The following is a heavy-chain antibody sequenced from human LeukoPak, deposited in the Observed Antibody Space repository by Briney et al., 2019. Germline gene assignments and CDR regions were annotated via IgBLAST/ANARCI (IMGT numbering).Heavy chain of an antibody. J-gene: IGHJ4*02. V-gene: IGHV3-64D*06. CDR3: VRGPGY. CDR1: GFTFSTYV. CDR2: ISSNGDNT. Sequence: GGSLRLSCSVSGFTFSTYVMHWVRQAPGKGLEYVSAISSNGDNTYYADSVKGRFTFSRDNSKNTLYLQMRSLRPDDTAVYFCVRGPGYWGQGTLVTVSS.